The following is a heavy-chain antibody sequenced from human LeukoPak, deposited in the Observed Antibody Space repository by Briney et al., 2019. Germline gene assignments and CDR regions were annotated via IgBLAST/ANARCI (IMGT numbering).Heavy chain of an antibody. CDR2: VNPNSGNT. CDR3: ARTASYYYYYYMDV. Sequence: GASVKVSCKASGYTFTSYDINWVRQATGQGLEWMGWVNPNSGNTGYAQKFQGRVTMTRNTSISTAYMELSSLRSEDTAVYYCARTASYYYYYYMDVWGKGTTVTVSS. J-gene: IGHJ6*03. CDR1: GYTFTSYD. V-gene: IGHV1-8*01. D-gene: IGHD5-18*01.